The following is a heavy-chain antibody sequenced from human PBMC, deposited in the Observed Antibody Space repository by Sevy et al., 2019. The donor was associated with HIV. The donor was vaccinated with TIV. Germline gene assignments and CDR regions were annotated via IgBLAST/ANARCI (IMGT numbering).Heavy chain of an antibody. V-gene: IGHV3-53*01. J-gene: IGHJ6*02. CDR1: GLTVSSNY. D-gene: IGHD2-15*01. CDR3: AREDIVLGEGNYYGIDV. Sequence: GGSLRLSCAAPGLTVSSNYMSWVRQAPGKGLEWVSVIYSDGRTYYVDSVKGRFTISRDSSKNTLYLQMNSLRAEDPAVYYCAREDIVLGEGNYYGIDVWGQGTTVTVSS. CDR2: IYSDGRT.